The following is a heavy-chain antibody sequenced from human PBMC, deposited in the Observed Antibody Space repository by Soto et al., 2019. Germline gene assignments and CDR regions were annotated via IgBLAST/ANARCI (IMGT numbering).Heavy chain of an antibody. CDR1: GFTFSSYG. J-gene: IGHJ6*02. D-gene: IGHD3-16*01. CDR2: IWYDGSNK. CDR3: ARDLYVWGSAPRGMDV. V-gene: IGHV3-33*01. Sequence: QVQLVESGGGVVQPGRSLRLSCAASGFTFSSYGTHWVRQAPGKGLEWVAVIWYDGSNKYYADSVKGRFTISRDNSKNTLYLQMNSLRAEDTAVYYCARDLYVWGSAPRGMDVWGQGTTVTVSS.